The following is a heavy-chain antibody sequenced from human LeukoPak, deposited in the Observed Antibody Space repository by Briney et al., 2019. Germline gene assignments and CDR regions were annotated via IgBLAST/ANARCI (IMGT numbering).Heavy chain of an antibody. J-gene: IGHJ4*02. D-gene: IGHD3-9*01. V-gene: IGHV4-30-4*08. Sequence: SETLSLTCIVSGGSISSRHYFWTWIRQLPGKGLEWIGNINYSGTTHYNPSLRDRVTISSDTSNDQFSLNLASVTAADTAVYSCARGYFGPAPDFWGQGILVTVS. CDR3: ARGYFGPAPDF. CDR1: GGSISSRHYF. CDR2: INYSGTT.